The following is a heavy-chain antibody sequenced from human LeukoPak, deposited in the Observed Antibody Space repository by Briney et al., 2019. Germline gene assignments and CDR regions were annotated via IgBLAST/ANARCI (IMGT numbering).Heavy chain of an antibody. CDR1: GFTFSTYW. CDR2: ITQDGSEK. Sequence: GGSLRLSCAASGFTFSTYWMTWVRQAPGKGLEWVADITQDGSEKYYVDSVKGRFTISRDNAKNSLYLQMNSPKVEDTAVYYCARVYSRALYNWGQGTLVTVSS. D-gene: IGHD2-15*01. CDR3: ARVYSRALYN. J-gene: IGHJ4*02. V-gene: IGHV3-7*01.